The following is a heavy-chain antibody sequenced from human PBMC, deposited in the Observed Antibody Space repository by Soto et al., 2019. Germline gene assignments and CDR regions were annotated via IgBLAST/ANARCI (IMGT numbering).Heavy chain of an antibody. J-gene: IGHJ5*02. CDR3: VRHYYDSSLDSWFDP. CDR1: GGSISSSSYY. CDR2: IYYSGST. V-gene: IGHV4-39*01. Sequence: SETLSLTCTVSGGSISSSSYYWGWIRQPPGKGLEWIGSIYYSGSTYYNPSLKSRVTISVDTSKNQFSLKLSSVTAADTAVYYCVRHYYDSSLDSWFDPWGQGTLVTVSS. D-gene: IGHD3-22*01.